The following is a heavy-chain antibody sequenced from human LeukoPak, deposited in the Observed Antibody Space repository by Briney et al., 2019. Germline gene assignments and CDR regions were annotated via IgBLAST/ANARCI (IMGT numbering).Heavy chain of an antibody. J-gene: IGHJ6*02. V-gene: IGHV3-23*01. CDR1: GFTFSNYA. Sequence: GGSLRLSCAASGFTFSNYAMNLVRQAPGKGLDWISAIGDSGGGTYYADSVKGRYTISRDNSQNTLYLQMSSLRAEDTAVYYCAKGLYYYAMDVWGQGTAVTVSS. CDR2: IGDSGGGT. CDR3: AKGLYYYAMDV.